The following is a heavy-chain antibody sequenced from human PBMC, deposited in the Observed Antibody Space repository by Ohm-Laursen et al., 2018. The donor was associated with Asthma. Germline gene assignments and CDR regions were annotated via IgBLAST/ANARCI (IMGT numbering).Heavy chain of an antibody. CDR3: ARDALYCSGGSCYSVDY. CDR1: GFTLGDYF. CDR2: LFPDGRRT. V-gene: IGHV3-74*01. J-gene: IGHJ4*02. D-gene: IGHD2-15*01. Sequence: SLRLSCAASGFTLGDYFMHWVRQGPGEGLLWISHLFPDGRRTNYADSVKGRFTISRDNSKNTLYLQMNSLRAEDTAVYYCARDALYCSGGSCYSVDYWGQGTLVTVSS.